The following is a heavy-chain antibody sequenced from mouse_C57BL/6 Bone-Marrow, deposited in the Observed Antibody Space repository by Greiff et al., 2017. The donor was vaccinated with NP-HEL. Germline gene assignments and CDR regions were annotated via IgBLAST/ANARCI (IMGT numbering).Heavy chain of an antibody. Sequence: EVKVVESGGGLVQPGESLKLSCESNEYEFPSHDMSWVRKTPEKRLELVAAINSDGGSTYYPDTMERRFIISRDNTKKTLYLQMSSLRSEDTAFYYCARHEGYGYDWYFDVWGTGTTVTVSS. CDR1: EYEFPSHD. D-gene: IGHD2-2*01. J-gene: IGHJ1*03. V-gene: IGHV5-2*01. CDR3: ARHEGYGYDWYFDV. CDR2: INSDGGST.